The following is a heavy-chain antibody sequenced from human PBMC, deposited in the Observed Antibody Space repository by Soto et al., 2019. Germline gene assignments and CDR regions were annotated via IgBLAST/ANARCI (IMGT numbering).Heavy chain of an antibody. Sequence: PSETLSLTCAVSGGSISSNYYFWAWIRQPPGKGLEWIGTFYYNGSTFYNPSLQSRVTISGDTSKNQFSLRLTSVTAEDTAVYYCARHMRNPASGTWHGWFDYWGQGTRVTVSS. D-gene: IGHD3-16*01. CDR1: GGSISSNYYF. CDR2: FYYNGST. V-gene: IGHV4-39*01. J-gene: IGHJ4*02. CDR3: ARHMRNPASGTWHGWFDY.